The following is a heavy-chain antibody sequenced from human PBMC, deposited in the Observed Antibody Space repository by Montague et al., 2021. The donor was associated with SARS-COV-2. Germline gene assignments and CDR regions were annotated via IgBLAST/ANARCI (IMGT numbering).Heavy chain of an antibody. D-gene: IGHD5-24*01. Sequence: SLSISCSASGFTFSSYAMNWVRQAPGKGLEWVSLIYNGGFDTFYADSVEGRFTISRDNSNNMLYLQMSSLRAEDTAVYYCAKGQQSVAENFQHWGQGTLVIVSS. V-gene: IGHV3-23*03. CDR1: GFTFSSYA. CDR3: AKGQQSVAENFQH. J-gene: IGHJ1*01. CDR2: IYNGGFDT.